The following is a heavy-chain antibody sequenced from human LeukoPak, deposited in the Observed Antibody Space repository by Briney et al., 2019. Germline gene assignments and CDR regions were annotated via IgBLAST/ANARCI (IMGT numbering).Heavy chain of an antibody. D-gene: IGHD3-10*01. CDR3: ARLPGYYYGSGSYFTD. Sequence: GGSLRLSCAASGFTFSSYSMNWVRQAPGKGLEWASSISSSSSYIYYADSVKGRFTISRDNAKNSLYLQMNSLRAEDTAVYYCARLPGYYYGSGSYFTDWGQGTLVTVSS. V-gene: IGHV3-21*01. CDR1: GFTFSSYS. J-gene: IGHJ4*02. CDR2: ISSSSSYI.